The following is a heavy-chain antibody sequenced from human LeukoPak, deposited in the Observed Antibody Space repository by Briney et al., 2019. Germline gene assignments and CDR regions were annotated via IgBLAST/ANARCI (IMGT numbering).Heavy chain of an antibody. D-gene: IGHD4-17*01. V-gene: IGHV3-33*01. Sequence: PGGSLRLSCAASGFTFSSYGMHWVRQAPGEGLEWVAVIWYDGSNKYYADSVKGRFTISRDNSKNTLYLQMNSLRAEDTAVYYCARNQDYGVYNSVGAFDIWGQGTMVTVSS. J-gene: IGHJ3*02. CDR2: IWYDGSNK. CDR3: ARNQDYGVYNSVGAFDI. CDR1: GFTFSSYG.